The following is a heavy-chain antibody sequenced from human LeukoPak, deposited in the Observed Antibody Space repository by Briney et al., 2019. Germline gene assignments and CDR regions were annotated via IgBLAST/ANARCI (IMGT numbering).Heavy chain of an antibody. CDR3: ARSDYGDYGDLADAFDI. D-gene: IGHD4-17*01. CDR1: GFTFSNYS. CDR2: ISSSGSTI. V-gene: IGHV3-48*04. Sequence: GGSLRLSCAASGFTFSNYSMNWVRQAPGKGLEWVSYISSSGSTIYYADSVKGRFTISRNNAKNSLYLQMNSLRAEDTAVYYCARSDYGDYGDLADAFDIWGQGTTVTVSS. J-gene: IGHJ3*02.